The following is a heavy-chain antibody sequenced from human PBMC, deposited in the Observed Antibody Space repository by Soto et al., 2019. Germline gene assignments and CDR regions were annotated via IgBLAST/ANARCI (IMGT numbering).Heavy chain of an antibody. D-gene: IGHD1-26*01. J-gene: IGHJ6*02. CDR3: ARVGYGYSDYYYGMDV. CDR2: IYHSGST. Sequence: SETLSLTCTVSGGSVSSGSYYWSWIRQPPGKGLEWIGYIYHSGSTYYNPSLKSRVTISVDRPKNQFSLKLSSVTAADTAVYYCARVGYGYSDYYYGMDVWGQGTTVTVSS. CDR1: GGSVSSGSYY. V-gene: IGHV4-30-2*01.